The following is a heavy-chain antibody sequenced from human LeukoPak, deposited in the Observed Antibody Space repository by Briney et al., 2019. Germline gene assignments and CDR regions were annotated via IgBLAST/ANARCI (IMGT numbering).Heavy chain of an antibody. D-gene: IGHD3-22*01. CDR2: ISGSGGST. V-gene: IGHV3-23*01. CDR3: AKENYYDSSGYYYGHPITIDY. CDR1: GFTFSSYA. J-gene: IGHJ4*02. Sequence: QPGGSLRLSCAASGFTFSSYAMSWVRQAPGKGLEWVSAISGSGGSTYYADSVKGRFTISRDNSKNTLYLQMNSLRAEDTAVYYCAKENYYDSSGYYYGHPITIDYWGQGTLVTVSS.